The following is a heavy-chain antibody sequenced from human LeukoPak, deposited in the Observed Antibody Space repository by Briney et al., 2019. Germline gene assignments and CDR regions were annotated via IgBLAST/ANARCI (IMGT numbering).Heavy chain of an antibody. Sequence: GVSLRLSCAASGFTCSNGCMIWVPQAPGKALEWGVRFKSKTDGGTTECAAPVKGRFTISRDDSKDTLYLQMNSLKTEDTAVYYCTATYYDFWSGEFDYWGQGTLVTVSS. CDR2: FKSKTDGGTT. CDR1: GFTCSNGC. D-gene: IGHD3-3*01. V-gene: IGHV3-15*01. J-gene: IGHJ4*02. CDR3: TATYYDFWSGEFDY.